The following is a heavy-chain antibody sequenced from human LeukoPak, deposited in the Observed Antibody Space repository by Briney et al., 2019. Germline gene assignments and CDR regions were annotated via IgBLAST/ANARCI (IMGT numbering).Heavy chain of an antibody. CDR1: GFTFSNYA. CDR3: ARASGPFDY. D-gene: IGHD3-10*01. Sequence: GGSLRLSCAASGFTFSNYAMTWVRQAPGKGLEWVAVIWNDGSNKYYADSVKGRFTISRDNSKNTLYLQMNSLRAEDTAVYSCARASGPFDYWGQGTLVTVSS. CDR2: IWNDGSNK. J-gene: IGHJ4*02. V-gene: IGHV3-33*08.